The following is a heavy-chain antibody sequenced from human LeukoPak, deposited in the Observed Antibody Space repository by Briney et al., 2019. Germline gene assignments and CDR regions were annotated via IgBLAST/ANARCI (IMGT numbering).Heavy chain of an antibody. Sequence: SVKVSCKAFGGSFSSEAISWVRQAPGQGLEWMRGIIPIFGTANYAQKFQGRVTITTDESTSTAYMEVSSLTSEDTAVYFCGRKAGDCGANSCYSIDYWGQGTPVTVSS. CDR1: GGSFSSEA. V-gene: IGHV1-69*05. CDR3: GRKAGDCGANSCYSIDY. J-gene: IGHJ4*02. CDR2: IIPIFGTA. D-gene: IGHD2-15*01.